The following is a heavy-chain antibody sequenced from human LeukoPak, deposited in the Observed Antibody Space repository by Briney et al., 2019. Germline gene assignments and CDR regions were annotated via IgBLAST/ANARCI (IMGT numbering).Heavy chain of an antibody. V-gene: IGHV3-7*04. CDR3: ARGGLRYFSR. CDR1: GFTFSSYW. J-gene: IGHJ4*02. CDR2: IKPDGSDQ. D-gene: IGHD3-9*01. Sequence: GGSLRLSCAASGFTFSSYWMNWVRQAPGKGLEWVANIKPDGSDQYYVDSVKGRFTISRDNAKNSLYLQMNSLSAEDTALYYCARGGLRYFSRWGQGTLVTVSS.